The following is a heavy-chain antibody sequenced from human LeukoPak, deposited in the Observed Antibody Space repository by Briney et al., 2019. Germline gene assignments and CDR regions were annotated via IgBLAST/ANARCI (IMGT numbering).Heavy chain of an antibody. CDR2: IIPIFGTA. CDR1: GGTFSSHA. J-gene: IGHJ3*02. D-gene: IGHD3-22*01. Sequence: ASVKVSCKASGGTFSSHAISWVRQAPGQGLEWMGGIIPIFGTANYAQKFQGRVTITADESTSTAYMELSSLRSEDTAVYYCARVSYYDSSGYSNAFDIWGQGTMVTVSS. V-gene: IGHV1-69*13. CDR3: ARVSYYDSSGYSNAFDI.